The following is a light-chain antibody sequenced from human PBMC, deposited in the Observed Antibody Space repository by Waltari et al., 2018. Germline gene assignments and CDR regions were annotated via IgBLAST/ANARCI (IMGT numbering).Light chain of an antibody. J-gene: IGKJ5*01. CDR1: QSVNSY. V-gene: IGKV3-11*01. Sequence: CRTSQSVNSYLAWYQHKPGQAPRLLSYDASNRATGIPARFSGSGSGTDFTLTISSLEPDDFVLYYCQQCFTWPSITFGQGTRLEIK. CDR2: DAS. CDR3: QQCFTWPSIT.